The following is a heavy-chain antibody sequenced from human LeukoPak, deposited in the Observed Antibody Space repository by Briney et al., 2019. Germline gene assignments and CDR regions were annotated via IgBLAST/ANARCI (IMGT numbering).Heavy chain of an antibody. J-gene: IGHJ6*03. D-gene: IGHD6-13*01. V-gene: IGHV1-2*02. CDR2: INPNSGGT. CDR1: GYTFTGYY. CDR3: ARDSRAGYYYYYMDV. Sequence: ASVKVSCKASGYTFTGYYMHWVRQAPGQGLEWMGWINPNSGGTNYAQKFQGRVTMTRDTSISTAYMELSRLRSDDTAVYNCARDSRAGYYYYYMDVWGKGTTVTVSS.